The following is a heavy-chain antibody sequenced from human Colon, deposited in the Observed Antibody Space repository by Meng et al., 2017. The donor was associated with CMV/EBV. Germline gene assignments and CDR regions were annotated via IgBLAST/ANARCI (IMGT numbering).Heavy chain of an antibody. V-gene: IGHV3-23*01. CDR2: IGGSGGRS. CDR3: ANLLRISGAEGY. CDR1: GFSLSNYG. J-gene: IGHJ4*02. Sequence: GESLKISCTASGFSLSNYGVTWVRQAPGKGLEWVSGIGGSGGRSYYTDSVKGRFTISRDNSKNTLYLQMNSLRGEDTAIYYCANLLRISGAEGYWGQGTLVTVSS. D-gene: IGHD6-13*01.